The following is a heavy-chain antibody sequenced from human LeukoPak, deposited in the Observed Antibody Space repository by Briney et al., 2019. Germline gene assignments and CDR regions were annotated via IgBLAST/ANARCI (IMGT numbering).Heavy chain of an antibody. CDR1: GGSISSSFYY. D-gene: IGHD2-8*01. J-gene: IGHJ4*02. CDR2: IYYSGTT. V-gene: IGHV4-39*01. Sequence: SETLSFTCSVSGGSISSSFYYWGWIRQPPGKGLEWIGTIYYSGTTYQNPSLRSRVTISVDTSKNQFSLKLSSVTAADTAVYFCARQGVFSYDLFWGQGTLVTVSS. CDR3: ARQGVFSYDLF.